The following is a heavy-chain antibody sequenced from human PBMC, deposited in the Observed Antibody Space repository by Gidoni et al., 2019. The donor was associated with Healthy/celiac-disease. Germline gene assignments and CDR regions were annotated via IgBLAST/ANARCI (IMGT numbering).Heavy chain of an antibody. CDR3: ARVRLRWELLGRGAFDI. V-gene: IGHV4-4*07. D-gene: IGHD1-26*01. Sequence: QVQLQESGPGLVKPSETLSLTCTVSGGSISSYYWSWLRQPAGKGLEWIGRIYTSGSTNYNPSLKSRVTMSVDTSKTQFSLKLSSVTAADTAVYYCARVRLRWELLGRGAFDIWGQGTMVTVSS. J-gene: IGHJ3*02. CDR2: IYTSGST. CDR1: GGSISSYY.